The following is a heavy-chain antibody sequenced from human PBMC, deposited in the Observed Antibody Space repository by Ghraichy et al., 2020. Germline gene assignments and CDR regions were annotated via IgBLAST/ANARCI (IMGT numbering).Heavy chain of an antibody. J-gene: IGHJ6*02. Sequence: SETLSLTCAVYGGSFSGYYWSWIRQPPGKGLEWIGEINHSGSTNYNPSLKSRVTISVNTSKNQFSLKLSSVTAADTAVYYCAGLPPTPSLRYLDWPRPIYGMDVWGQGTTVTVSS. CDR2: INHSGST. CDR1: GGSFSGYY. D-gene: IGHD3-9*01. V-gene: IGHV4-34*01. CDR3: AGLPPTPSLRYLDWPRPIYGMDV.